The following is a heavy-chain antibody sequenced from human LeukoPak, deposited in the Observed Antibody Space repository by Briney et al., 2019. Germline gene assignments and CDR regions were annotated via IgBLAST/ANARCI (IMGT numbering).Heavy chain of an antibody. J-gene: IGHJ4*02. CDR3: ANLNGPTYYYDSSGYYQLFDY. D-gene: IGHD3-22*01. CDR1: GFTFSTYS. V-gene: IGHV3-48*01. CDR2: ISSGSSTI. Sequence: GGSLRLSCAASGFTFSTYSMNWVRQAPGKGLEWISYISSGSSTIYYADSVKGRFTVSRDNAKNSLYLQMNSLRAEDTAVYYCANLNGPTYYYDSSGYYQLFDYWGQGTLVTVSS.